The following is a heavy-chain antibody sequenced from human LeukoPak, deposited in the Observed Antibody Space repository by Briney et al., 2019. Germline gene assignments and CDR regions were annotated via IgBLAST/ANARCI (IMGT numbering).Heavy chain of an antibody. Sequence: GGSLRLSCAASGLTFSTYVMSWVRQAPGKGLEWVSSISGGGGTIFYTDSVTGRFSISRDNFKNTLYLQMNSLRAEDTAVYYCAGRVAFDPWGQGTLVTVSS. J-gene: IGHJ5*02. CDR1: GLTFSTYV. CDR3: AGRVAFDP. CDR2: ISGGGGTI. V-gene: IGHV3-23*01.